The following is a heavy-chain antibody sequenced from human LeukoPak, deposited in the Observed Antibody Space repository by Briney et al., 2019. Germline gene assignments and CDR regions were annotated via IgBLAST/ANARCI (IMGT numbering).Heavy chain of an antibody. CDR3: ASFVVTGPRRKTDY. Sequence: GASVKVSCKASGHTFTSYDINWVRQATGQGLEWMGWMNPNSGNTGYAQKFQGRATITRNTSISTAYMELSSLRSEDTAVYYCASFVVTGPRRKTDYWGQGTLVTVSS. V-gene: IGHV1-8*03. CDR2: MNPNSGNT. D-gene: IGHD2-15*01. CDR1: GHTFTSYD. J-gene: IGHJ4*02.